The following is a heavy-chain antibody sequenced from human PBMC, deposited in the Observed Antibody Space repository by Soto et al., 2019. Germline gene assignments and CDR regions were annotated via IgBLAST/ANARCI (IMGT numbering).Heavy chain of an antibody. D-gene: IGHD5-12*01. J-gene: IGHJ6*02. V-gene: IGHV1-2*04. CDR2: INPNSGGT. CDR1: GYTFTGYY. CDR3: ARSPRESYSGYDYYYYGMDV. Sequence: GASVKVSCKASGYTFTGYYMHWVRQAPGQGLEWMGWINPNSGGTNYAQKIKGWVTMTRDTSISTAYIELSRLRSDDTAVYYCARSPRESYSGYDYYYYGMDVWGQGTTVTVSS.